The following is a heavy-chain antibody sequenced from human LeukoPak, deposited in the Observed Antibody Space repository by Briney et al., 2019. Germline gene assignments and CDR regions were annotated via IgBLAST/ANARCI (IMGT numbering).Heavy chain of an antibody. D-gene: IGHD6-13*01. Sequence: ASVKVSCKASGYTFTSYDINWVRQATGQGLEWMGWMSPNSGNTGYAQKFQGRVTITRNTSISTAYMELSSLRSEDTAVYYCAREGIIAAADYWGQGTLVTVSS. V-gene: IGHV1-8*03. CDR2: MSPNSGNT. J-gene: IGHJ4*02. CDR3: AREGIIAAADY. CDR1: GYTFTSYD.